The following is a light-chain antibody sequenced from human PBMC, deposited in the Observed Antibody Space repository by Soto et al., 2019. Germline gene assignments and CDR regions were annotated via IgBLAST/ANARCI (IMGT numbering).Light chain of an antibody. J-gene: IGKJ1*01. V-gene: IGKV3-15*01. CDR2: DTS. CDR1: QSVSSK. CDR3: QQYDDWRWK. Sequence: IVLTQSPATLSVSPGERATLSCRASQSVSSKLAWYQQKPGQAPSLLIYDTSTRATGIPARFSGSGSGKEFTLTISSLQSEDFAFYYCQQYDDWRWKFGQGTNVDIK.